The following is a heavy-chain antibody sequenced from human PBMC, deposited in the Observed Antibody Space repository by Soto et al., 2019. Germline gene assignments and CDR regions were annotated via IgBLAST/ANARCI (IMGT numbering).Heavy chain of an antibody. D-gene: IGHD3-3*01. J-gene: IGHJ4*02. Sequence: SETLSLTCTVSGGSISSGGYYWGWIRQHPWKGLEWIGYIYYSGSTYYNPSLKSRVTISVDTSKNQFSLKLSSVTAADTAVYYCARRFAGYFDYWGQGTPVTVSS. CDR1: GGSISSGGYY. CDR3: ARRFAGYFDY. V-gene: IGHV4-31*03. CDR2: IYYSGST.